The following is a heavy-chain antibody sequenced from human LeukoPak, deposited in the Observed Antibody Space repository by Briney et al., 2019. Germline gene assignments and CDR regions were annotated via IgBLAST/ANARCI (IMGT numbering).Heavy chain of an antibody. CDR1: GFTFSSYA. J-gene: IGHJ6*02. Sequence: GRSLRLSCAASGFTFSSYAMHWVRQAPGKGLEWVAVISYDGSYKYYADSVKGRFTISRDNSKNTLYLQMNSLRAEDTAVYYCARDPTYSYGLYYYYGMDVWGQGTTVTVSS. D-gene: IGHD5-18*01. CDR3: ARDPTYSYGLYYYYGMDV. CDR2: ISYDGSYK. V-gene: IGHV3-30-3*01.